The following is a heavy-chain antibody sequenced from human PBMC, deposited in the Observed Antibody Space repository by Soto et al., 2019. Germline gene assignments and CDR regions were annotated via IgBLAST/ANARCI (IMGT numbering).Heavy chain of an antibody. D-gene: IGHD7-27*01. CDR3: AKWGLSGHGMDV. Sequence: QVQLVESGGGVVQPGRSLRLSCAASGYIFSNYGMHWVRQAPGKGLEGVAVTSYDGSKKYYADSVKSRFTISKDNSKNTVYLQMNSLRIEDTAVYYCAKWGLSGHGMDVW. J-gene: IGHJ6*01. V-gene: IGHV3-30*18. CDR2: TSYDGSKK. CDR1: GYIFSNYG.